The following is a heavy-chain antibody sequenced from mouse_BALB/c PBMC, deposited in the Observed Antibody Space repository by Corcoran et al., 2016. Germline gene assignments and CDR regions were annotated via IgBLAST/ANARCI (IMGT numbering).Heavy chain of an antibody. V-gene: IGHV1-18*01. Sequence: ELQLQQSGPELVKPGASMKISCKASGYSFTGYTMYWVKQSHGKNLEWIGLINPYNGGTSYNQKFKGKATLTVDKSSSTAYMELLSLTSEDSAVYYCAREYYYGSSPSFAYWGQGTLVTVSA. CDR3: AREYYYGSSPSFAY. D-gene: IGHD1-1*01. CDR1: GYSFTGYT. J-gene: IGHJ3*01. CDR2: INPYNGGT.